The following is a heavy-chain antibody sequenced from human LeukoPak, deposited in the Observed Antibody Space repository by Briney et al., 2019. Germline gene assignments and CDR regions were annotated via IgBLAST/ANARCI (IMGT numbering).Heavy chain of an antibody. CDR2: ISAYNGNT. CDR3: ARDPALGYTSGWYNWFDP. V-gene: IGHV1-18*01. Sequence: ASVKVSCKASGYTFTSYGISWVRQPPGQGLEWMGWISAYNGNTNYAQKLQGRVTMTTDTSTSTAYMELRSLRSDDTAVDYCARDPALGYTSGWYNWFDPWGQGSLVTVSS. D-gene: IGHD6-19*01. CDR1: GYTFTSYG. J-gene: IGHJ5*02.